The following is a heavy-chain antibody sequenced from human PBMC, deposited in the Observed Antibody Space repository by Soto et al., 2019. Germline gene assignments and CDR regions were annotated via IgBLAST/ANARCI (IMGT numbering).Heavy chain of an antibody. CDR2: IIPIFGTA. CDR3: ARDRGGGITMIVVVSPGAFDS. D-gene: IGHD3-22*01. J-gene: IGHJ3*02. V-gene: IGHV1-69*01. CDR1: GGTFSSYA. Sequence: QVQLVQSGAEVKKPGSSVKVSCKASGGTFSSYAISWVRQAPGQVPEWMGGIIPIFGTANYAQKFQGRVTITADESTSTAYMELSSLRSEDTAVYYCARDRGGGITMIVVVSPGAFDSWGQGTMVTVSS.